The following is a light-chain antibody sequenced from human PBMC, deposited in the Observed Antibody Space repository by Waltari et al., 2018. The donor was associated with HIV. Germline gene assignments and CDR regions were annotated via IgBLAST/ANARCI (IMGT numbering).Light chain of an antibody. CDR1: SSDVGNYNL. J-gene: IGLJ2*01. Sequence: QSALTQPASVSGSPGQSITISCTGTSSDVGNYNLVSWYQQHPGKAPKLIIYEAIKRPSGVSNRFSGSKSGNTASLTISGLQTEDEADYYCSSYTSSSTVVFGGGTKLTVL. CDR3: SSYTSSSTVV. CDR2: EAI. V-gene: IGLV2-14*02.